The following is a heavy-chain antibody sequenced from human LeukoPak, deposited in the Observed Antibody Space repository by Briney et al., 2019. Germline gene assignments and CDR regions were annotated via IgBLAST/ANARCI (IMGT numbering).Heavy chain of an antibody. D-gene: IGHD2-2*01. Sequence: PGGSLRLSCAASGFTFSSYSMNWVRQAPGKGLEWVSSISSSSSYIYYADSVKGRFTISRDNAKNSLYLQMNSLRAEDTAVYYCARDLSVVVPAAIPNDAFDIWGQGTMVTVSS. CDR3: ARDLSVVVPAAIPNDAFDI. V-gene: IGHV3-21*01. CDR2: ISSSSSYI. J-gene: IGHJ3*02. CDR1: GFTFSSYS.